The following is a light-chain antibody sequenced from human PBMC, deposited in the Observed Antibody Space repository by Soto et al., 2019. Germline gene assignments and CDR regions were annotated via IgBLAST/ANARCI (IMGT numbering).Light chain of an antibody. J-gene: IGLJ1*01. Sequence: LTQPPSVSGSPGQSVTISCTGTSSDVGKYDRVSWYQQPPGTAPKLIIYEVTNRPSGVPARFSGSKSGNTASLTTSGLQAEDEADYYCSSYTSTSRYVFGAGTKVPVL. CDR3: SSYTSTSRYV. CDR1: SSDVGKYDR. CDR2: EVT. V-gene: IGLV2-18*03.